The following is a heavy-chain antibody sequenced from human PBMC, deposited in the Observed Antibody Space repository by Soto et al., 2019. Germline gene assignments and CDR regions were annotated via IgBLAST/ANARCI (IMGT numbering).Heavy chain of an antibody. CDR1: GFTFSNYW. CDR2: VSSDGSST. D-gene: IGHD2-2*01. CDR3: AKAVRYCSSTSCFYMDV. Sequence: GGSLRLSCAASGFTFSNYWMHWVRQAPGKGLEWVSRVSSDGSSTNYADSVKGRFTISRDNAKNTLYLQMNSLRAEDTAVYYCAKAVRYCSSTSCFYMDVWGKGTTVTVSS. V-gene: IGHV3-74*01. J-gene: IGHJ6*03.